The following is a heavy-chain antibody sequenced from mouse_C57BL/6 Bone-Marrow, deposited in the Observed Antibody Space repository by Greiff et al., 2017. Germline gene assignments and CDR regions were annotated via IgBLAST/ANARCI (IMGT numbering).Heavy chain of an antibody. J-gene: IGHJ1*03. Sequence: QVQLQQPGAELVRPGSSVKLSCKASGYTFTSYWMHWVKQRPIQGLEWIGNIDPSDSETHYNQKFKDKATLTVDKSSSTAYMQLSSLTSADSAVYYCARDRDYGSSYWYFDVWGTGTTVTVSS. CDR1: GYTFTSYW. CDR2: IDPSDSET. V-gene: IGHV1-52*01. D-gene: IGHD1-1*01. CDR3: ARDRDYGSSYWYFDV.